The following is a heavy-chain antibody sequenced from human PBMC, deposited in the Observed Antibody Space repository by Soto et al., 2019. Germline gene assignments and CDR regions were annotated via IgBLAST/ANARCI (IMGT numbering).Heavy chain of an antibody. CDR2: IITIFGTA. J-gene: IGHJ6*02. Sequence: SVKVSCKASGGTFSSYAISWVRQAPGQGLEWMGGIITIFGTANYAQKFQGRVTITADKSTSTAYMELSSLRSEDTAVYYCATRYCSSTSCYRSHYYYYGMDVWGQWTTVTVS. D-gene: IGHD2-2*01. CDR3: ATRYCSSTSCYRSHYYYYGMDV. V-gene: IGHV1-69*06. CDR1: GGTFSSYA.